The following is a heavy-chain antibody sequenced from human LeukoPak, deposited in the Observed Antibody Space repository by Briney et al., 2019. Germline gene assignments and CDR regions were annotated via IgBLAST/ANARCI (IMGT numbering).Heavy chain of an antibody. Sequence: GGSLRLSCAASGFTFIIYWMHWVRQAPGKGLVWVSRIKSDGSTTTYADSEKGRFTISRDNAKNTLYLQMNSLRAEDTAVYYCARVVDTHFDYWGQGTLVTVSS. CDR3: ARVVDTHFDY. D-gene: IGHD5-18*01. CDR2: IKSDGSTT. CDR1: GFTFIIYW. V-gene: IGHV3-74*01. J-gene: IGHJ4*02.